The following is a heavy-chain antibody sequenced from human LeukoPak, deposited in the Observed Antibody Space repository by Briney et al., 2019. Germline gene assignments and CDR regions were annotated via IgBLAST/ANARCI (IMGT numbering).Heavy chain of an antibody. D-gene: IGHD2-15*01. Sequence: PGGSLRLSCAASGFTFSSYWMSWVRQAPGEGLEWVAKINQDGTEKAYVDSVRGRFTISRDNSKNTLYLQMDNLRAEDTALYYCAKDLYCSDTSCYLFDYWGQGTLVTVSS. V-gene: IGHV3-7*03. CDR1: GFTFSSYW. J-gene: IGHJ4*02. CDR2: INQDGTEK. CDR3: AKDLYCSDTSCYLFDY.